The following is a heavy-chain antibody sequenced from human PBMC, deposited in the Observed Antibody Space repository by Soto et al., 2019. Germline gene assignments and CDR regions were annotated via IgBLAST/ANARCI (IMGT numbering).Heavy chain of an antibody. CDR1: GFPFTNYW. V-gene: IGHV3-74*01. CDR2: ISPDGSDV. Sequence: PGCSLRVSCAASGFPFTNYWMNWVRQTPGKGLMWVSRISPDGSDVGYADSVEGRFTVSRDNAKNTLYLQMHSLRAEDTAMYYCACWGHIVPVAPSDFDRWGQGTLVTGSS. J-gene: IGHJ4*02. CDR3: ACWGHIVPVAPSDFDR. D-gene: IGHD2-8*02.